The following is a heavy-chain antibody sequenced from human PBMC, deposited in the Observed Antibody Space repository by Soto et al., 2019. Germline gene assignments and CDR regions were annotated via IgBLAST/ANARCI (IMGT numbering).Heavy chain of an antibody. D-gene: IGHD6-19*01. J-gene: IGHJ4*02. CDR3: ARHLKAVGAAMEY. CDR1: GDSISDTIYY. Sequence: PSETLSLTCRVSGDSISDTIYYLGWIRHAPGKGLEWIGSIHYSWSTQSHPSLKTRVTISVDTSKNQSSLRLRSVTPADTAVYYRARHLKAVGAAMEYWGQGISVTVSS. CDR2: IHYSWST. V-gene: IGHV4-39*01.